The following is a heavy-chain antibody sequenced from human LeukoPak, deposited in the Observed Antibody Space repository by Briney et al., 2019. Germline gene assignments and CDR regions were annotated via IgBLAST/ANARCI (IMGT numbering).Heavy chain of an antibody. V-gene: IGHV1-46*04. CDR2: IDPSVDST. Sequence: ASVKVSCKASGYTFRKYYLHWLRQAPGQGLEWLGVIDPSVDSTSYAQKLRGRVTMTRDMTTNTVYMELSSLKAEDTALYYCVRFQGGVPSADECWGQGTLVTVSS. CDR1: GYTFRKYY. D-gene: IGHD2-2*01. J-gene: IGHJ4*02. CDR3: VRFQGGVPSADEC.